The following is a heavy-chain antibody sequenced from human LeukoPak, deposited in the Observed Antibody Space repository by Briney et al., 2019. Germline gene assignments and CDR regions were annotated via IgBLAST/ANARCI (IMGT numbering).Heavy chain of an antibody. CDR1: GFTFSTYA. J-gene: IGHJ4*02. D-gene: IGHD3-10*01. V-gene: IGHV3-23*01. Sequence: GGSLRLSCAASGFTFSTYAMSWVRQAPGKGLEWVSAISGSGGYTYYADSVKGRFTISGDNSKNTLYLEMNSLRAEDTAVYYCAKEVYYYGSGSYYSANYIDYWGQGTLVTVSS. CDR2: ISGSGGYT. CDR3: AKEVYYYGSGSYYSANYIDY.